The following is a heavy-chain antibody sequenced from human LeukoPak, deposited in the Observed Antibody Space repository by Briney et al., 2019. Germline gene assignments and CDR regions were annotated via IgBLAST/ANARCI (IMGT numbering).Heavy chain of an antibody. CDR1: GFTFSSYS. D-gene: IGHD1-26*01. J-gene: IGHJ4*02. V-gene: IGHV3-48*02. CDR3: ARDQGGIDY. CDR2: ISSSSSTI. Sequence: GGSLRLSCAASGFTFSSYSMNWVRQAPGKGLEWVSYISSSSSTIYYADSVKGRFTISRDNAKNSLYLQMNGLRDEDTAVYYCARDQGGIDYWGQGTLVTVSS.